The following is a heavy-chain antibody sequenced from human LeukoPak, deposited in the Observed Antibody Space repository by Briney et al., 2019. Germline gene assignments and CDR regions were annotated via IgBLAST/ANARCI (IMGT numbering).Heavy chain of an antibody. CDR1: GFTVSSNY. Sequence: GGSLRLSCAASGFTVSSNYMSWVRQAPGKGLEWVSAISGSGGSTYYADSVKGRFTISRDNSKNTLYLQMNSLRAEDTAVYYCAKGGGYSPYYYMDVWGKGTTVTVSS. V-gene: IGHV3-23*01. CDR2: ISGSGGST. D-gene: IGHD5-18*01. CDR3: AKGGGYSPYYYMDV. J-gene: IGHJ6*03.